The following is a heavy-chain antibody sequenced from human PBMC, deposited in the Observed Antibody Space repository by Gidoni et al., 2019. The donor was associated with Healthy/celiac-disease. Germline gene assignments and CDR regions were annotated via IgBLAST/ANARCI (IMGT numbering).Heavy chain of an antibody. D-gene: IGHD2-15*01. CDR2: IYHSGST. CDR1: GGSISSSNW. J-gene: IGHJ3*02. V-gene: IGHV4-4*02. CDR3: ARDQPLAATPLRDAFDI. Sequence: QVQLQESGPGLVKPSGTLSLTCAVSGGSISSSNWWSWVCQPPGTGREWIGEIYHSGSTNYNPSLKSRVTISVDKSKNQFSRKLSSVNAADTAVYYCARDQPLAATPLRDAFDIWGQGTMVTVSS.